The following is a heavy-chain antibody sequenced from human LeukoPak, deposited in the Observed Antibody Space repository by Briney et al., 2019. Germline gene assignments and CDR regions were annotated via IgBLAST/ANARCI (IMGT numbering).Heavy chain of an antibody. CDR2: ISWNSGSI. V-gene: IGHV3-9*01. CDR1: GFTFDDYA. CDR3: AKASAAGTGGVY. Sequence: GGSLRLSCAASGFTFDDYAMHWVRQAPGKGLEWVSGISWNSGSIGYADSVKGRFTISRDNAKNSLYLQMNSLRAEDTALYYCAKASAAGTGGVYWGQGTLVTVSS. D-gene: IGHD6-13*01. J-gene: IGHJ4*02.